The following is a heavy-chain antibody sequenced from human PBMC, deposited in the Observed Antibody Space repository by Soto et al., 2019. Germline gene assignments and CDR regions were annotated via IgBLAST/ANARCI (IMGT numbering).Heavy chain of an antibody. J-gene: IGHJ4*02. CDR2: IYSGGST. D-gene: IGHD3-10*01. V-gene: IGHV3-53*01. CDR3: ARGSKDSYPGSRIFDF. CDR1: GFTVSSNY. Sequence: GGSLRFSCAASGFTVSSNYMSWVRQAPGKGLEWVSVIYSGGSTYYADSVKGRFTISRDNSKKTLYLQMSSLRADDSAVYFCARGSKDSYPGSRIFDFWGRGTLVTVSS.